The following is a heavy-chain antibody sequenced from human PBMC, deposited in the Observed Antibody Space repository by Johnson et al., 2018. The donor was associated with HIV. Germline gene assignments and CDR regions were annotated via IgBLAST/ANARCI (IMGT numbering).Heavy chain of an antibody. D-gene: IGHD4-23*01. J-gene: IGHJ3*02. V-gene: IGHV3-20*04. CDR3: ARDKRGRGELRWGDAFDI. CDR1: GFTFSNYG. CDR2: IHWNGGSK. Sequence: VQLVESGGGVVQPGRSLRLSCAASGFTFSNYGMHWVRQTPGKGLEWVSGIHWNGGSKDYVDSVKGRFSIPRDNAKKSLYLQMKSRRVDYPAVYYCARDKRGRGELRWGDAFDIWGQGTMVSVSS.